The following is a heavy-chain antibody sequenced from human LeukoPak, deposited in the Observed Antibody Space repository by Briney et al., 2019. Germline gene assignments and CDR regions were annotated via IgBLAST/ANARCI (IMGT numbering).Heavy chain of an antibody. Sequence: SETLSLTCTVSGGSISSYYWSWIRQPPGKGLEWIGYIHYSGSTNYNPSLKSRVTISVDTSKNQFSLKLSSVTAADTAVYYCARAGGYSGYDQNGYYFDYWGQGTLVTVSS. CDR3: ARAGGYSGYDQNGYYFDY. CDR2: IHYSGST. V-gene: IGHV4-59*08. CDR1: GGSISSYY. D-gene: IGHD5-12*01. J-gene: IGHJ4*02.